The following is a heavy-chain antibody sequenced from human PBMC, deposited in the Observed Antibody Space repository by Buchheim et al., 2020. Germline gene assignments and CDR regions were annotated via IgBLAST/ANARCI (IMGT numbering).Heavy chain of an antibody. CDR2: IYTSGST. CDR1: GGSISSGGYY. J-gene: IGHJ4*02. D-gene: IGHD1-14*01. V-gene: IGHV4-61*02. Sequence: QVQLQESGPGLVKPSQTLSLTCTVSGGSISSGGYYWSWIRQPAGKGLEWIGRIYTSGSTNYNPSLKSRVTMSVDTSKNQFSLKLSSVTAADTAVYYCARDLPGTNHPFDYWGQGTL. CDR3: ARDLPGTNHPFDY.